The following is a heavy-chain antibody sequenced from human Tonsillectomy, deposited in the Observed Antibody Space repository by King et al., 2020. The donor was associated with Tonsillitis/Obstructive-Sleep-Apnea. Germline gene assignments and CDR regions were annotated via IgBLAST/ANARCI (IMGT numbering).Heavy chain of an antibody. Sequence: QLVQSGAEVQKPGASVKVSCKASGYTFTNYAMHWVRQAPRQRLEWMGWINAGNGKTKYSQKFQGRVSITRDTSASTAYMELSSLRSEDTAVYYCARARLYGDYRSFDYWGQGTLVTVSS. CDR3: ARARLYGDYRSFDY. CDR1: GYTFTNYA. J-gene: IGHJ4*02. CDR2: INAGNGKT. V-gene: IGHV1-3*01. D-gene: IGHD4-17*01.